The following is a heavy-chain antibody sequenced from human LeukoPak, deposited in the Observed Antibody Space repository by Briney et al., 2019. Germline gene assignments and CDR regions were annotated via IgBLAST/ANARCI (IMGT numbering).Heavy chain of an antibody. V-gene: IGHV3-23*01. CDR1: GFTVSSNY. Sequence: GGSLRLSCEASGFTVSSNYMSWVRQAPGKGLEWVSAISGSGGTTYYADSVKGRFTVSRDNSMNTLYLQMNSLRAEDTAVYYCARGQGGVMITFGGVIVFDYWGQGTLVPVSS. D-gene: IGHD3-16*02. J-gene: IGHJ4*02. CDR3: ARGQGGVMITFGGVIVFDY. CDR2: ISGSGGTT.